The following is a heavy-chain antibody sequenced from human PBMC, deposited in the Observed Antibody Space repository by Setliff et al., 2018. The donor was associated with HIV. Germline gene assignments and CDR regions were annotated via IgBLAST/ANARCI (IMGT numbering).Heavy chain of an antibody. CDR2: IYYSGST. V-gene: IGHV4-31*03. CDR1: GGSISSGNYY. Sequence: PSETLSLTCTVSGGSISSGNYYWSWIRQHPGKGLEWIGYIYYSGSTYYNPSLKSRVTMSVDTSKNQFSLKLTSVTAADTAAYYCARDWNHYFYYMDVWGKGTTVTVSS. D-gene: IGHD1-1*01. J-gene: IGHJ6*03. CDR3: ARDWNHYFYYMDV.